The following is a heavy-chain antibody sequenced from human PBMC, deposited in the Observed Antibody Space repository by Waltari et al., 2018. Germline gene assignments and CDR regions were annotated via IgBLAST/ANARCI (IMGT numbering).Heavy chain of an antibody. V-gene: IGHV1-2*02. J-gene: IGHJ4*02. CDR2: INPNRGGT. D-gene: IGHD6-6*01. CDR3: ARVYSSSSRTPGY. Sequence: QVQLVQSGAEVKKPGASVKVSCKASGYTFTGYYLHWVRPAPGQGLEWMGWINPNRGGTNYAQKFQGRVTMTRDTSISTAYMELSRLRSDDTAVYYCARVYSSSSRTPGYWGQGTLVTVSS. CDR1: GYTFTGYY.